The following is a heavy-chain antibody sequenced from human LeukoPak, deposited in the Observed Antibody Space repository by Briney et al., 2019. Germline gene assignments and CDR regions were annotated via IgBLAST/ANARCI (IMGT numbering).Heavy chain of an antibody. J-gene: IGHJ4*02. D-gene: IGHD3-9*01. CDR2: IIPIFGTA. V-gene: IGHV1-69*01. CDR3: ATSLGVDILTGARLY. Sequence: GSSVKVSCKASGGTFIIYAISWVRQAPGQGLEWMGGIIPIFGTANYAQKFQGRVTITADGSTSTAYMELSSLRSEDTAVYYCATSLGVDILTGARLYWGQGTLVTVSS. CDR1: GGTFIIYA.